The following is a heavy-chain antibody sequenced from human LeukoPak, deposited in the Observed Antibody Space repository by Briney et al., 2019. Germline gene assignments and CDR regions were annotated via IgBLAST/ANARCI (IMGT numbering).Heavy chain of an antibody. Sequence: AGGSLRLSCAASAFTLSNYAMTWVRQAPGKGLEWVSVISGSSLTIYYADSVKGRFTISRDNSKNTVYLQMNSLRAEDTAVYYCAKDRTGYYDTSPDFDYWGQGTLVTVSS. CDR3: AKDRTGYYDTSPDFDY. V-gene: IGHV3-23*01. CDR1: AFTLSNYA. D-gene: IGHD3-22*01. CDR2: ISGSSLTI. J-gene: IGHJ4*02.